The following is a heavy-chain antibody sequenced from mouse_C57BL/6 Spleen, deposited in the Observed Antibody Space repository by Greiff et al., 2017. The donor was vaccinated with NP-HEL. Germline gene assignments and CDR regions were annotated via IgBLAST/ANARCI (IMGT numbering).Heavy chain of an antibody. CDR2: ISSGSSTI. D-gene: IGHD1-1*01. CDR3: ARDGSSLAWFAY. Sequence: EVQLVESGGGLVKPGGSLKLSCAASGFTFSDYGMHWVRQAPEKGLEWVAYISSGSSTIYYADTVKGRFTISRDNAKNTLFLQMPSLRSEDTAMYYCARDGSSLAWFAYWGQGTLVTVSA. J-gene: IGHJ3*01. CDR1: GFTFSDYG. V-gene: IGHV5-17*01.